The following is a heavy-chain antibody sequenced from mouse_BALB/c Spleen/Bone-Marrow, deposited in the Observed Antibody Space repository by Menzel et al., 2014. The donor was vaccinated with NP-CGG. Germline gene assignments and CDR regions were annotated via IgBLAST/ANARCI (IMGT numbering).Heavy chain of an antibody. CDR1: GYTFTSYW. V-gene: IGHV1-7*01. CDR3: ARSGDYGGFDY. D-gene: IGHD2-4*01. J-gene: IGHJ2*01. Sequence: QVQLQQPGAELAKPGASVKMSCKASGYTFTSYWMHWVKQRPGQGLEWIGYINPSTGYTEYNQKFKDKATLTADESSSTAYMQLSSLTSEDSAVYYCARSGDYGGFDYWGQGTTLTVSS. CDR2: INPSTGYT.